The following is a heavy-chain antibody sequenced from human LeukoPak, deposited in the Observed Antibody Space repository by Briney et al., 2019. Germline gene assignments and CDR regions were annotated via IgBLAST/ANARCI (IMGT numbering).Heavy chain of an antibody. CDR1: GFTFSSYA. CDR2: ISGSGGGT. D-gene: IGHD5-24*01. V-gene: IGHV3-23*01. CDR3: AKLGVEMPTKPFDY. J-gene: IGHJ4*02. Sequence: GGSLRLSCAASGFTFSSYAMSWVRQAPGKGLEWVSAISGSGGGTYYAYSVKGRFTMSSDNSDNSLLLTMNIRRADNTAVYYCAKLGVEMPTKPFDYWGQGTLVTVSS.